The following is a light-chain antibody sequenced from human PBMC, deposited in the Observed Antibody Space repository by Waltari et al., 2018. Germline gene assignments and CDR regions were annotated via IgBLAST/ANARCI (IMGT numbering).Light chain of an antibody. CDR1: QSVSSN. Sequence: EIVMTQSPATLSVSPGERATLSCRASQSVSSNLAWYQQRPGQAPRVLISGASTRATGIPARFSGSGSGTEFTLTISSLQSEDFAVYYCQQYYNWPRTFGQGTKVEI. CDR3: QQYYNWPRT. CDR2: GAS. J-gene: IGKJ1*01. V-gene: IGKV3-15*01.